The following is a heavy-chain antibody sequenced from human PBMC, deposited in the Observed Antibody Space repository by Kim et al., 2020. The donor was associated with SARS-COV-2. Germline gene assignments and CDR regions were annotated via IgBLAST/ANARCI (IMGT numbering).Heavy chain of an antibody. Sequence: ASVKVSCKASGYTFTSYYMHWVRQAPGQGLEWMGIINPSGGSTSYAQKFQGRVTMTRDTSTSTVYMELSSLRSEDTAVYYCAGISGSYHAFDIWGQGTMVTVSS. CDR1: GYTFTSYY. CDR2: INPSGGST. D-gene: IGHD1-26*01. J-gene: IGHJ3*02. V-gene: IGHV1-46*01. CDR3: AGISGSYHAFDI.